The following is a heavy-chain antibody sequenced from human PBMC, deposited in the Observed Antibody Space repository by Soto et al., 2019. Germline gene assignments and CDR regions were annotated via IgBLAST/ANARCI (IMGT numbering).Heavy chain of an antibody. D-gene: IGHD3-22*01. CDR2: ISGSGGST. CDR1: GFTFSSYA. V-gene: IGHV3-23*01. J-gene: IGHJ4*02. CDR3: AKDLKREGRPLRITMIVVVITTAFDY. Sequence: GGSLRLSCAASGFTFSSYAMSWVRQAPGKGLEWVSAISGSGGSTYYADSVKGRFTISRDNSKNTLYLQMNSLRAEDTAVYYCAKDLKREGRPLRITMIVVVITTAFDYWGQGTLVTVSS.